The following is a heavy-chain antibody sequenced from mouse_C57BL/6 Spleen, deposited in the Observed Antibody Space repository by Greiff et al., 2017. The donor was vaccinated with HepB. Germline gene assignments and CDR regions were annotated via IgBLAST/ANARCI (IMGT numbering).Heavy chain of an antibody. V-gene: IGHV1-42*01. CDR2: INPSTGGT. J-gene: IGHJ4*01. CDR3: ARDGYGSSYAMDY. Sequence: VQLQQSGPELVKPGASVKISCKASGYSFTGYYMNWVKQSPEKSLEWIGEINPSTGGTTYNQKFKAKATLTVDKSSSTAYMQLKSLTSEDSAVYYCARDGYGSSYAMDYWGQGTSVTVSS. CDR1: GYSFTGYY. D-gene: IGHD1-1*01.